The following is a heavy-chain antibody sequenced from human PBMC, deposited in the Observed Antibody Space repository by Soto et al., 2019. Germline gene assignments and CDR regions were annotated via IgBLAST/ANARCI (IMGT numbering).Heavy chain of an antibody. V-gene: IGHV1-69*12. CDR3: ARDNTGLDY. Sequence: QVHLVQSGAEVKKPGSSVKVSCKASGGAFTSYSFHWVRQAPGQGLEWMGGIIPMSGTTNYALKFQGRVTMTADVPTNTAYIELSSLRSDDTAIYYCARDNTGLDYWCQGTLVTVSS. CDR1: GGAFTSYS. CDR2: IIPMSGTT. J-gene: IGHJ4*02.